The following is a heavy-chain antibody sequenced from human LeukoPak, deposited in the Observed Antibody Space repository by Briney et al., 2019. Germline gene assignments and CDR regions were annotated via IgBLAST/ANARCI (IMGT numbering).Heavy chain of an antibody. D-gene: IGHD3-10*01. J-gene: IGHJ4*02. CDR1: GSSISRYY. V-gene: IGHV4-59*01. CDR2: IYHSGST. Sequence: PSETLSLTCTVSGSSISRYYWSWLRQPPGKGLEWIGYIYHSGSTNHSPSLKSRVTMSLDTSRTQFSLNLSSVTAAVTAVYYCARDRPYYFGSGTYYDGFDSWGQGTLVTVSS. CDR3: ARDRPYYFGSGTYYDGFDS.